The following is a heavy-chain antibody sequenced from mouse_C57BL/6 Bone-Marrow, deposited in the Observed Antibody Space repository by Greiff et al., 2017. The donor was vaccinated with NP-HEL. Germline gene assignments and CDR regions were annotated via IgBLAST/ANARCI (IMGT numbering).Heavy chain of an antibody. V-gene: IGHV1-59*01. J-gene: IGHJ3*01. CDR3: ARPAVVAEGWFAY. D-gene: IGHD1-1*01. CDR1: GYTFTSYW. Sequence: QVQLKQSGAELVRPGTSVKLSCKASGYTFTSYWMHWVKQRPGQGLEWIGVIDPSDSYTNYNQKFNGKATLTVDTSSSTAYMQLSSLTSEDSAVYYCARPAVVAEGWFAYWGQGTLVTVSA. CDR2: IDPSDSYT.